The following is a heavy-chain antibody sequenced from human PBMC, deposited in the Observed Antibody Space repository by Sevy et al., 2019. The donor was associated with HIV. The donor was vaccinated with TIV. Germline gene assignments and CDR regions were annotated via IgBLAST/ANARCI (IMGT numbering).Heavy chain of an antibody. J-gene: IGHJ5*02. D-gene: IGHD6-13*01. CDR2: ISSSSSTI. V-gene: IGHV3-48*01. CDR3: ARGGIAAAGTNWFDP. CDR1: GFTFSSYS. Sequence: GGSLRLSCAASGFTFSSYSMNWVRQAPGKGLEWVSYISSSSSTIYYADSVRGRFTISRNNAKNSLYLQMNSLRAEDTAVYDCARGGIAAAGTNWFDPWGQGTLVTVSS.